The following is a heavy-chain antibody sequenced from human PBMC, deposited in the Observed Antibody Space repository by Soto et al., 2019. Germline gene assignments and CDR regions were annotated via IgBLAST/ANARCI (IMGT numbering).Heavy chain of an antibody. CDR3: ERDGDFSGYDLRYDAFDI. D-gene: IGHD5-12*01. Sequence: GGSLRLSCAASGFTFSSYEMNWVRQAPGKGLEGVSYISSSGSTLYYADSVKGRFTISRENAKNSLHMQMNSLRAEDTAVYYCERDGDFSGYDLRYDAFDIWGQGTMVTLS. J-gene: IGHJ3*02. V-gene: IGHV3-48*03. CDR2: ISSSGSTL. CDR1: GFTFSSYE.